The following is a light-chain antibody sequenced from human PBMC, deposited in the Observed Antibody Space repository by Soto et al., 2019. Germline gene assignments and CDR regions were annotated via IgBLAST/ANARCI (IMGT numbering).Light chain of an antibody. CDR3: TSYTSSSTYV. CDR2: DVS. CDR1: RRDVGGYSY. V-gene: IGLV2-14*01. J-gene: IGLJ1*01. Sequence: QSLFTHPASRSGSSGQSSTLSCPGNRRDVGGYSYVCWYQQHPGEAPKLMIYDVSNRHSGVSNRFSGSKSGNTASLTISGLQAEDEADYYCTSYTSSSTYVFGTGTKVTVL.